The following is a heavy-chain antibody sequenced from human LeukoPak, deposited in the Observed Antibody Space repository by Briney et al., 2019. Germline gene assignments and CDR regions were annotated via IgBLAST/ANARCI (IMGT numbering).Heavy chain of an antibody. CDR2: ISDDGRNT. CDR3: AKPHTPYCSGATCYLFDF. J-gene: IGHJ4*02. Sequence: GGSLRLSCAASGFTFSTFSMTWVRQAPGKGLEWVSTISDDGRNTYYVDPVKGRFTIPRDNSKHTLYVQLNSLRAEDTAVYYCAKPHTPYCSGATCYLFDFWGQGTLVTVSS. D-gene: IGHD2-15*01. CDR1: GFTFSTFS. V-gene: IGHV3-23*01.